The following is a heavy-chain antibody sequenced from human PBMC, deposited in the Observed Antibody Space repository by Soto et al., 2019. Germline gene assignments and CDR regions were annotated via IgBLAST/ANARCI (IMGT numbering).Heavy chain of an antibody. J-gene: IGHJ5*02. Sequence: QLQLVQSAAEVKKPGASVRVSCKAYGYPFIKYGISWIRQAPEQGLEWMGWIKVDSGYTNYAQKFQGRVTMTADTPSDTAFMELRSLRLDDTAVYFCATSSDTGFDPWGQGTLVSVSS. CDR1: GYPFIKYG. D-gene: IGHD3-9*01. CDR2: IKVDSGYT. CDR3: ATSSDTGFDP. V-gene: IGHV1-18*04.